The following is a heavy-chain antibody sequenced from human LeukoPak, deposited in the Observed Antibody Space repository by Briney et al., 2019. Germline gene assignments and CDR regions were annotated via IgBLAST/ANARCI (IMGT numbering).Heavy chain of an antibody. D-gene: IGHD5-18*01. CDR1: GFTFSSFE. CDR3: ATMDTAMARFDY. Sequence: GGSLRLSCAASGFTFSSFEMNWVRQAPGKGLEWVSYISITGITTYYADSVKGRFTISRDNAKNSLYLQMNSLRAEDTAVYYCATMDTAMARFDYWGQGTLVTVSS. J-gene: IGHJ4*02. CDR2: ISITGITT. V-gene: IGHV3-48*03.